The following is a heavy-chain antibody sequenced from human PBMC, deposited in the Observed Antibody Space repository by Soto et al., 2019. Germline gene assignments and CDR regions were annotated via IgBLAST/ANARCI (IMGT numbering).Heavy chain of an antibody. V-gene: IGHV1-8*01. CDR3: ARRIKYVDYSGWFDP. CDR1: GYTFTSYD. CDR2: MNPNSGNT. D-gene: IGHD3-10*01. Sequence: QVQLVQSGAEVKKPGASVKVSCKASGYTFTSYDINWVRQATGKGLEYLGWMNPNSGNTGYVQKFQGRVTMTRDTSIITAYMELSSLRSEDTAVYYCARRIKYVDYSGWFDPWGEGTLVTVSS. J-gene: IGHJ5*02.